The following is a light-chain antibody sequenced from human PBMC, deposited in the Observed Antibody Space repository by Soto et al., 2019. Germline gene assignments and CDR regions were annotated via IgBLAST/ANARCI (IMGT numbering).Light chain of an antibody. Sequence: QSVVTQPPSASGTPVQRVTISCSGSSSNIGSNAVKWYQQLPGTAPKVLIDSNNQRPSGVPDRFSGSKSGTSASLAISGLQSEDEADYYCAAWDDSLNGVVFGGGTKLTVL. J-gene: IGLJ2*01. CDR3: AAWDDSLNGVV. CDR2: SNN. V-gene: IGLV1-44*01. CDR1: SSNIGSNA.